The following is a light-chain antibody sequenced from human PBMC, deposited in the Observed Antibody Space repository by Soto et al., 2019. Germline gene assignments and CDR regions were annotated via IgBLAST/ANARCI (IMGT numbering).Light chain of an antibody. V-gene: IGLV2-14*03. CDR2: DVN. J-gene: IGLJ1*01. Sequence: QSVLTQPASVSGSPGQSIAISCPGTSSDVGAYNYVSWYQQHPGKAPKLMIYDVNNRPSGVSNRFSGSKSGNTASLTISGLQAEDEADYYCCSYTTSSTYVFGTGTKVTVL. CDR1: SSDVGAYNY. CDR3: CSYTTSSTYV.